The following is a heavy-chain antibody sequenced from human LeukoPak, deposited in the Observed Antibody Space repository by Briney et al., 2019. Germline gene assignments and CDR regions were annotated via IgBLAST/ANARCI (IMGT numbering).Heavy chain of an antibody. CDR3: ARGFRSVAVVDDTPLSDY. J-gene: IGHJ4*02. V-gene: IGHV1-69*04. CDR1: GGIFSSYA. D-gene: IGHD2-15*01. Sequence: SVKVSCKASGGIFSSYAISWVRQAPGQGLEWMGRIIPILDIANYARKFQGRVTITADKSTTTAYMELSSLRSEDTAMYYCARGFRSVAVVDDTPLSDYWGQGTLVTVSS. CDR2: IIPILDIA.